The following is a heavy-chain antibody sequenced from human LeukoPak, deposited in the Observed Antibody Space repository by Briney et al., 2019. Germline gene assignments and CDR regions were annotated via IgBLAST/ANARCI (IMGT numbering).Heavy chain of an antibody. CDR1: GGSVSSGDYY. J-gene: IGHJ3*02. D-gene: IGHD4-17*01. CDR3: ARRLRGAFDI. Sequence: SETLSLTCTVSGGSVSSGDYYWSWIRQPPGKGLEWIGYIYNSGSSYYNSSLKSRLTISGDTSKNQFSLNLSSVTAADTTVYYCARRLRGAFDIWGRGTMVTVSS. CDR2: IYNSGSS. V-gene: IGHV4-30-4*01.